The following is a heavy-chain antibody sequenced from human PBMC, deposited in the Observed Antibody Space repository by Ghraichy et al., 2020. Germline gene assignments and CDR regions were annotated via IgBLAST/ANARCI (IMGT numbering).Heavy chain of an antibody. D-gene: IGHD2-2*01. V-gene: IGHV3-7*04. CDR1: GFNFNNYE. CDR3: ARGYPWNCASTSCPSPFDY. J-gene: IGHJ4*02. Sequence: GGSLRLSCAAFGFNFNNYEMRWVRQAPGKGLEYVANINQGGSVTYYVDSVRGRFTISRDSAQNSLYLQMNTLRPEDTAVYYCARGYPWNCASTSCPSPFDYWGRGTLVTVSS. CDR2: INQGGSVT.